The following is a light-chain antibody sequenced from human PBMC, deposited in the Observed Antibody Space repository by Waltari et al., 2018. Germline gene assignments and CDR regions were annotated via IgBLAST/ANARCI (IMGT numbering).Light chain of an antibody. CDR3: SSYKSSSNGV. J-gene: IGLJ2*01. Sequence: QSALTQPASVSGSPGQSITISCTGTSSDVGGYNYVSWYKQHPGKAPKLMIYNERNRPSGVYIGSSGVKSGNTASLTISGHEAEDGADYYCSSYKSSSNGVFGGGTKLTVL. CDR1: SSDVGGYNY. CDR2: NER. V-gene: IGLV2-14*03.